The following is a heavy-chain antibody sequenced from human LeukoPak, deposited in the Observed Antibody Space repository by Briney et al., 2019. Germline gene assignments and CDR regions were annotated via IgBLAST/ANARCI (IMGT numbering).Heavy chain of an antibody. Sequence: ASVKVSCKASGYTFTGYYMHWVRQAPGQRLEWMGWINPNSGGTNYAQKFQGRVTMTRDTSISTAYMELSRLRSDDTAVYYCARGVLVGVLYYFDYWGQGTLVTVSS. V-gene: IGHV1-2*02. J-gene: IGHJ4*02. CDR1: GYTFTGYY. CDR2: INPNSGGT. D-gene: IGHD1-26*01. CDR3: ARGVLVGVLYYFDY.